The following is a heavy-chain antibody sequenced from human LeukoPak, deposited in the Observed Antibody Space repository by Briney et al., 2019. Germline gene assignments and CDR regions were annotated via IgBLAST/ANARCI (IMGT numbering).Heavy chain of an antibody. CDR1: GFNLYSAE. J-gene: IGHJ4*02. Sequence: GGSLRLSCVASGFNLYSAEMNWVRQAPGKGLVWVSRIESDGGRTDYADSLKGRFTISRDNAKNTLYLEMNSLRAEDTAVYYCARVGHCSSTACFIDYWGQGTLVTVSS. CDR2: IESDGGRT. D-gene: IGHD2-2*01. CDR3: ARVGHCSSTACFIDY. V-gene: IGHV3-74*01.